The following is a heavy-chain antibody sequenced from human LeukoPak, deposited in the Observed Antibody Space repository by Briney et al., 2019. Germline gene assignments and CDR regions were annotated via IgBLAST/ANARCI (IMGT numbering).Heavy chain of an antibody. Sequence: PGGSLRLACAASGFTFSSYAMDSVRQAPGKVLEWVSAIVGSGGSTYYADSVKGRFTISRDNSKNTVYLQMSSLRAEDTAVYYCAKTTAGYSSGRYPGWPVDYWGQGTLVTVSS. CDR2: IVGSGGST. CDR3: AKTTAGYSSGRYPGWPVDY. J-gene: IGHJ4*02. D-gene: IGHD6-19*01. CDR1: GFTFSSYA. V-gene: IGHV3-23*01.